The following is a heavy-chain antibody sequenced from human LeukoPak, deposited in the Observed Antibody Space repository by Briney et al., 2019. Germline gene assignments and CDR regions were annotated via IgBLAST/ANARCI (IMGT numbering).Heavy chain of an antibody. CDR1: GFTFSSYE. V-gene: IGHV3-48*03. CDR3: ARGRGYSGYDYFIDSPSDY. Sequence: PGGSLRLSCAASGFTFSSYEMNWVRQAPGKGLEWVSYISSSGSTIYNADSVKGRFTISRDNAKNSLYLQMNSLRAEDTAVYYCARGRGYSGYDYFIDSPSDYWGQGTLVTVSS. J-gene: IGHJ4*02. CDR2: ISSSGSTI. D-gene: IGHD5-12*01.